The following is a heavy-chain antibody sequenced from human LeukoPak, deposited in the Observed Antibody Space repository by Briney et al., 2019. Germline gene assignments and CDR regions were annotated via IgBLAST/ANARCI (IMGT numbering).Heavy chain of an antibody. Sequence: PGGSLRLSCAASGFTFSSYAMIWVRQAPGKGLEWVSAISGSGGSTYYADSVKGRFTISRDTSKNTLYLQMNSLRAEDTAVYYCAKWGDYDVLTGYYDSDYWGQGTLVTVSS. J-gene: IGHJ4*02. CDR3: AKWGDYDVLTGYYDSDY. V-gene: IGHV3-23*01. D-gene: IGHD3-9*01. CDR2: ISGSGGST. CDR1: GFTFSSYA.